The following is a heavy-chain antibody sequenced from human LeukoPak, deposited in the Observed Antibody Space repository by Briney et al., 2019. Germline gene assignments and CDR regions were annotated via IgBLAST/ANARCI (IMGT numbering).Heavy chain of an antibody. Sequence: SETLSLTCTVSGGSISSSTYYWGWIRQPPGKGLEWIGSIYYSGSTYYNPPLNSRVTISVDTSKNQFSLKLSSVTAADTAVYYCARQSALGYCSGGSCQAFDYWGQGTLVTVSS. J-gene: IGHJ4*02. D-gene: IGHD2-15*01. CDR1: GGSISSSTYY. V-gene: IGHV4-39*01. CDR2: IYYSGST. CDR3: ARQSALGYCSGGSCQAFDY.